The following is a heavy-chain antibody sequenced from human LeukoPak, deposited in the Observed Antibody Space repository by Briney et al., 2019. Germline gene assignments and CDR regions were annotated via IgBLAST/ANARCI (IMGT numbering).Heavy chain of an antibody. Sequence: SETLSLTCTVSGGSTSSYYWSWIRQPPGKGLEWIGYIYYSGSTNYNPSLKSRVTISVDTSKNQFSLKLSSVTAAGTAVYYCAREVGVVPAAIGTGWFDPWGQGTLVTVSS. CDR1: GGSTSSYY. J-gene: IGHJ5*02. CDR3: AREVGVVPAAIGTGWFDP. V-gene: IGHV4-59*01. D-gene: IGHD2-2*01. CDR2: IYYSGST.